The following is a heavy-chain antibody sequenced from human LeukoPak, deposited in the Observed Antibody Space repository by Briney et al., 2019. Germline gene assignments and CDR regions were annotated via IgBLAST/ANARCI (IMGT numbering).Heavy chain of an antibody. CDR2: IRYDGSNK. V-gene: IGHV3-30*02. CDR3: AKVNGGGSRGPYYFDY. D-gene: IGHD2-8*01. Sequence: GGSLRLSCAASGFTFSSYGMHWVRQAPGKGLEWVAFIRYDGSNKYYADSVKGRFTISRDNSKNTLYLQMNSLRAEDTAVYYCAKVNGGGSRGPYYFDYWGQGTLVTVSS. CDR1: GFTFSSYG. J-gene: IGHJ4*02.